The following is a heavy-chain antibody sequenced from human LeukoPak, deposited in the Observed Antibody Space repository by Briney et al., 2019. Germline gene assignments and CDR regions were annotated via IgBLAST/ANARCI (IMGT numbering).Heavy chain of an antibody. CDR3: AKWTSAAAGHFDF. CDR1: GFTFSNYA. D-gene: IGHD6-13*01. CDR2: FSGSGGNT. J-gene: IGHJ4*02. V-gene: IGHV3-23*01. Sequence: GGSLRLSCAASGFTFSNYAMSWVRQAPGKGQEWVSVFSGSGGNTYYADSVKGRFTISRDNSKNTLYLEMSSLRAEDTAVYYCAKWTSAAAGHFDFWGQGTLVSVSS.